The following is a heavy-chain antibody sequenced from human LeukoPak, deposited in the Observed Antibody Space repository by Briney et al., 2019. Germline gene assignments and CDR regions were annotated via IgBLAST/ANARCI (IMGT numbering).Heavy chain of an antibody. J-gene: IGHJ4*02. Sequence: GGSLRLSCAASGFTFSSYAMSWVRQAPGKGLEWVSAISGSGGSTYYADSVKGRFTISRDNSKNTLYLQMNSLKTEDTAVYYCTTDYYYDSSGYRDYWGQGTLVTVSS. D-gene: IGHD3-22*01. CDR2: ISGSGGST. CDR3: TTDYYYDSSGYRDY. CDR1: GFTFSSYA. V-gene: IGHV3-23*01.